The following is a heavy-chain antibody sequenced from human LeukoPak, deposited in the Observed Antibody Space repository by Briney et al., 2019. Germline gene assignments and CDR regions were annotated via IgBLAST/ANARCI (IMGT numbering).Heavy chain of an antibody. CDR1: GFTFSSYA. V-gene: IGHV3-23*01. CDR2: MSGVGGNT. CDR3: AKTSRWERDYFDY. Sequence: GGSLRLSCAGSGFTFSSYAMSWVRQAPGKGLEWVSAMSGVGGNTFYTDSVRGRFTISRDNSKNTLYLQMNSLRAEDTAIYYCAKTSRWERDYFDYWGQGTLVTVSS. D-gene: IGHD5-24*01. J-gene: IGHJ4*02.